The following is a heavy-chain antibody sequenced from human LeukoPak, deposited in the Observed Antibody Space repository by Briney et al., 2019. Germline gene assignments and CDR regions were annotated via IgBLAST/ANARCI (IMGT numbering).Heavy chain of an antibody. Sequence: GASVKVSCKASGYTFTYYGVIWVRQAPGQGLEWMGWISAYNGNTNYAQKLQGRVTMTTDTSTSTAYMELRSLRSDDTAVYYCARDQGPPSYCSGGSCYRNFDYWGQGTLVTVSS. CDR1: GYTFTYYG. CDR3: ARDQGPPSYCSGGSCYRNFDY. CDR2: ISAYNGNT. V-gene: IGHV1-18*01. J-gene: IGHJ4*02. D-gene: IGHD2-15*01.